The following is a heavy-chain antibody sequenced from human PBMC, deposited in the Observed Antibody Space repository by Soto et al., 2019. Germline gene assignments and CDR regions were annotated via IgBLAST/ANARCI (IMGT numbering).Heavy chain of an antibody. Sequence: GGSLRLSCTASGFTFSNYAIHWVRQAPGEGLEWVAVIWFDGSNEYYADSVKGRFTISRDNSKNTVYLQMNNLRAEDTAVYYFARPPTALGNIVDYFGMDVWGQGTTVTVSS. D-gene: IGHD3-16*02. V-gene: IGHV3-33*01. CDR1: GFTFSNYA. CDR3: ARPPTALGNIVDYFGMDV. J-gene: IGHJ6*02. CDR2: IWFDGSNE.